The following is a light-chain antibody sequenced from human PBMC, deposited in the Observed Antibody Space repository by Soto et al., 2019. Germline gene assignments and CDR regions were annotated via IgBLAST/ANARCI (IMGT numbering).Light chain of an antibody. Sequence: EIVLTQSPGTLSLSPGERATLSCRASQSVSSSYLAWYQQKPGQAPRLLIYGASSRATGIPDRFSGSGSGTDCTLTISRLEPEDLAVYYCQQYGSSRWTFGQGTKVEIK. CDR2: GAS. V-gene: IGKV3-20*01. CDR3: QQYGSSRWT. J-gene: IGKJ1*01. CDR1: QSVSSSY.